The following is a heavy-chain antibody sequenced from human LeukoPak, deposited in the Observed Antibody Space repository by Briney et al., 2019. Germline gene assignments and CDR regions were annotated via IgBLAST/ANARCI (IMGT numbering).Heavy chain of an antibody. V-gene: IGHV4-59*01. J-gene: IGHJ6*03. CDR2: IYYSGST. CDR1: GGSISSYY. Sequence: SETLSLTCTVSGGSISSYYWSWIRQPPGKGLEWIGYIYYSGSTNYNPSLKSRVTISVDTSKNQFSLKLSSVTAADTAVYYCARARIPYYDFWSGYYTDSDYYYYYMDVWGKGTTVTVSS. D-gene: IGHD3-3*01. CDR3: ARARIPYYDFWSGYYTDSDYYYYYMDV.